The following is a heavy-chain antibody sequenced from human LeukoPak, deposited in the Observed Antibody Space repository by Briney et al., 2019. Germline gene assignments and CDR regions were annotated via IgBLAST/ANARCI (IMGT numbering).Heavy chain of an antibody. V-gene: IGHV4-61*01. CDR3: AREVVVTAINYYYYYGMDV. CDR2: IYYSGST. D-gene: IGHD2-21*02. Sequence: PSETLSLTCTVSGGSVSSGSYYWSWIRQPPGKGLEWIGYIYYSGSTNYSPSLKSRVTISVDTSKNQFSLKLSSVTAADTAVYYCAREVVVTAINYYYYYGMDVWGQGTTVTVSS. CDR1: GGSVSSGSYY. J-gene: IGHJ6*02.